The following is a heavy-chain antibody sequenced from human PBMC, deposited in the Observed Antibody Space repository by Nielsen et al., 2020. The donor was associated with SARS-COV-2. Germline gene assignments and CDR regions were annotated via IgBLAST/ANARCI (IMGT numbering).Heavy chain of an antibody. CDR1: GFTISSSF. CDR2: IYTDGST. Sequence: GGSLRLSCGASGFTISSSFMSWVRQAAGKGLDWVSVIYTDGSTSHADSVKGRFTISRDNSKNTPYLQMNSLRAEDTAVYYCARDNWGRMDVWGQGTTVTVSS. CDR3: ARDNWGRMDV. J-gene: IGHJ6*02. D-gene: IGHD7-27*01. V-gene: IGHV3-66*01.